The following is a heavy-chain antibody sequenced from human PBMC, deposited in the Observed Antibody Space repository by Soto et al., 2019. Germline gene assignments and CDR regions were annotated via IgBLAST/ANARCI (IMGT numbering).Heavy chain of an antibody. V-gene: IGHV3-23*01. CDR1: GFTFSSYA. J-gene: IGHJ2*01. CDR2: ISGSGGST. Sequence: GGSLRLSCAASGFTFSSYAMSWVRQAPGKGLEWVSAISGSGGSTYYADSVKGRFTISRDNSENTLYLQMNSLRAEDTAVYYCAKDTGDRDWYFDLGGRGTLVTVSS. D-gene: IGHD3-16*01. CDR3: AKDTGDRDWYFDL.